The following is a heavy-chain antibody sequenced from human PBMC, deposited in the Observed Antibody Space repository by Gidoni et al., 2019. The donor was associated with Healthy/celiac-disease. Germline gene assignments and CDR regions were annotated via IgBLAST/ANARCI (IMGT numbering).Heavy chain of an antibody. J-gene: IGHJ6*02. CDR3: ARLYSSSPLDYYYYGMDV. D-gene: IGHD6-6*01. CDR1: GGSISSYY. CDR2: IYYSGST. V-gene: IGHV4-59*01. Sequence: QVQLQESSPGLVKPSETLSLTCTVSGGSISSYYWSWIRQPPGKGLEWIGYIYYSGSTNYNPSLKSRVTISVDTSKNQFSLKLSSVTAADTAVYYCARLYSSSPLDYYYYGMDVWGQGTTVTVSS.